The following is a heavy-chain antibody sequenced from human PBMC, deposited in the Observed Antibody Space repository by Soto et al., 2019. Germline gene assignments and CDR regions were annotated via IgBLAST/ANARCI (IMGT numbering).Heavy chain of an antibody. CDR2: IYYSGST. V-gene: IGHV4-39*01. J-gene: IGHJ6*02. CDR3: ASLVAQYYDFWSGYRNYYGMDV. CDR1: GGSISSSSYY. Sequence: SETLSLTCTVSGGSISSSSYYWGWIRQPPGKGLEWIGSIYYSGSTYCNPSLKSRVTISVDTSKNQFSLKLSSVTAADTAVYYCASLVAQYYDFWSGYRNYYGMDVWGQGTTVTVSS. D-gene: IGHD3-3*01.